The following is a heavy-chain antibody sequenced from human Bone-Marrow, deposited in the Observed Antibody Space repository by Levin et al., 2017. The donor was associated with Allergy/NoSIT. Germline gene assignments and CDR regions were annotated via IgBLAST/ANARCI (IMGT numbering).Heavy chain of an antibody. CDR3: AIKLGAYCSSISCTSDY. D-gene: IGHD2-2*01. CDR1: GFPFSPYA. Sequence: LAGGSLRLSCAASGFPFSPYAMSWVRQAPGKGLEWVSFISGSGGTTFYADSVKGRFTISRDNSKNTLYLQMNSLRAEDTALYYCAIKLGAYCSSISCTSDYWGQGTLVTVSS. V-gene: IGHV3-23*01. CDR2: ISGSGGTT. J-gene: IGHJ4*02.